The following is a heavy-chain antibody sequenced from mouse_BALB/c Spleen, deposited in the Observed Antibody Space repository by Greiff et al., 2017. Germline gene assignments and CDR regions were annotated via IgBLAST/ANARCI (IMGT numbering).Heavy chain of an antibody. V-gene: IGHV5-4*02. D-gene: IGHD2-14*01. CDR3: ARGHYRDDADYYAMDY. CDR1: GFTFSDYY. J-gene: IGHJ4*01. CDR2: ISDGGSYT. Sequence: EVKLVESGGGLVKPGGSLKLSCAASGFTFSDYYMYWVRQTPEKRLEWVATISDGGSYTYYPDSVKGRFTISRDNAKNNLYLQMSSLKSEDTAMYYCARGHYRDDADYYAMDYWGQGTSVTVSS.